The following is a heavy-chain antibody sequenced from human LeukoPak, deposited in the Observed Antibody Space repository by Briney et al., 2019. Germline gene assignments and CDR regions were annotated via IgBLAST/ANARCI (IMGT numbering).Heavy chain of an antibody. V-gene: IGHV4-34*01. D-gene: IGHD3-22*01. J-gene: IGHJ6*02. Sequence: SETLSLTCAVYGGSFSGYYWSWIRQPPGKGLEWIGEINHSGSTSYNPSLKSRVTISVDTSKNQFSLKLSSVTAADTAVYYCARINSGYLYYYYGMDVWGQGTTVTVSS. CDR3: ARINSGYLYYYYGMDV. CDR2: INHSGST. CDR1: GGSFSGYY.